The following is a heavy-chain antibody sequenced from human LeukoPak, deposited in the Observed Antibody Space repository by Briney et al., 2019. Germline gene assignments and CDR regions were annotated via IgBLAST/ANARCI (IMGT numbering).Heavy chain of an antibody. J-gene: IGHJ3*02. CDR3: ARPLPYYDSSGYSFDAFDI. D-gene: IGHD3-22*01. Sequence: SETLSLTCTVSGGSISSYYLSWIRQPPGKGLEWIGNIYHSGSTYYNPSLKSRVTISVVTSKNQFSLKLSSVTAADTAVYYCARPLPYYDSSGYSFDAFDIWGQGTMVTVSS. CDR1: GGSISSYY. V-gene: IGHV4-59*08. CDR2: IYHSGST.